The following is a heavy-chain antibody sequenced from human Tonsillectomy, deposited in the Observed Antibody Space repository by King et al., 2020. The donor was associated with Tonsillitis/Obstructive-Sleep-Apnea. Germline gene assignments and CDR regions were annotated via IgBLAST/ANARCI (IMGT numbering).Heavy chain of an antibody. J-gene: IGHJ4*02. V-gene: IGHV3-43*02. CDR3: AKDLWAYYYGSGSYSPFDY. CDR1: GFTFDDYA. CDR2: ISGDGGST. D-gene: IGHD3-10*01. Sequence: VQLVESGGGVVQPGGSLRLSCAASGFTFDDYAMHWVRQAPGKGLEWVSLISGDGGSTYYADSVKGRFTISRDNSKNSLYLQMNSLRTEDTALYYCAKDLWAYYYGSGSYSPFDYWGQGTLVTDSS.